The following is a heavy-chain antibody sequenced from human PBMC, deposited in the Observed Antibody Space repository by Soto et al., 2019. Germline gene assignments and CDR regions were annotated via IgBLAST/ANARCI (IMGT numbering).Heavy chain of an antibody. D-gene: IGHD2-2*01. CDR1: GGSISSYY. J-gene: IGHJ5*02. CDR2: IYYSGST. V-gene: IGHV4-59*01. Sequence: QVQLQESVPGLVKPSETPSLTCTVSGGSISSYYWSWIRQPPGKGLEWIGYIYYSGSTNYNPSLKSRVTISVDTSKNQFSLKLSYVTAADTAVYYCARDAGGVVPAATGGGWWFDPWGQGTPVTVSS. CDR3: ARDAGGVVPAATGGGWWFDP.